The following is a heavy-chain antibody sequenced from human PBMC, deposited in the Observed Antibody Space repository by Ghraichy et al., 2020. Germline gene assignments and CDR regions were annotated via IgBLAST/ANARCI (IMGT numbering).Heavy chain of an antibody. CDR2: IYYSGST. V-gene: IGHV4-59*01. Sequence: SETLTLTCTVSGGSISSYYWSWIRQPPGKGLEWIGYIYYSGSTNYNPSLKSRVTISVDTSKNQFSLKLSSVTAADTAVYYCARGRGKAAAGFYYYYGMDVWGQGTTVTVSS. J-gene: IGHJ6*02. D-gene: IGHD6-13*01. CDR3: ARGRGKAAAGFYYYYGMDV. CDR1: GGSISSYY.